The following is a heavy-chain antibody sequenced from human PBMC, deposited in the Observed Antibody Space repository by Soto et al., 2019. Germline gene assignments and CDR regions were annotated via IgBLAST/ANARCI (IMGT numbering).Heavy chain of an antibody. CDR3: ARDRTSFGLHV. V-gene: IGHV4-59*01. Sequence: SETLSLTCTVSGSSMTNSSWHWIRQPPGKGLEWVGYVSYSGNTRHNPSLKNRVTISVDSSKNRFYLKLTSVTAADTALYYCARDRTSFGLHVWGQGTKVTVSS. CDR1: GSSMTNSS. CDR2: VSYSGNT. D-gene: IGHD1-7*01. J-gene: IGHJ6*02.